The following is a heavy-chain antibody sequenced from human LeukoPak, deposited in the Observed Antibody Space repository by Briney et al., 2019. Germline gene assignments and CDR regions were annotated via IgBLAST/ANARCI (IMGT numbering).Heavy chain of an antibody. J-gene: IGHJ6*03. V-gene: IGHV1-2*02. CDR3: ARDSGGRTYYYYYMDV. D-gene: IGHD1-26*01. CDR2: INPNSGGT. Sequence: ASVKVSCKASGYTFTGYYTHWVRQAPGQGLEWMGWINPNSGGTNYAQKFQGRVTMTRDTSISTAYMELSRLRSDDTAVYYCARDSGGRTYYYYYMDVWGKGTTVTISS. CDR1: GYTFTGYY.